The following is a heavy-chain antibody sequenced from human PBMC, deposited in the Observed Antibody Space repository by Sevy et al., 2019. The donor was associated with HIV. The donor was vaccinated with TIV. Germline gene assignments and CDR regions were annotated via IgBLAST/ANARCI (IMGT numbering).Heavy chain of an antibody. CDR2: TYYSSKWDN. D-gene: IGHD4-17*01. Sequence: SQTLSLTCAISGDSVASNSAAWNWIRQSPSRGLEWLGRTYYSSKWDNDYAVSVKSRITINPDTSKNQFSLQMNSVTPEDTAVYFCARGGYGDYSSYFDFWGQGTLVTVSS. CDR1: GDSVASNSAA. CDR3: ARGGYGDYSSYFDF. J-gene: IGHJ4*02. V-gene: IGHV6-1*01.